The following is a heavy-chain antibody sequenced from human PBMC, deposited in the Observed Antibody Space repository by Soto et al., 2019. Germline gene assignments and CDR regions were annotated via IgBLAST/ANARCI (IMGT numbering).Heavy chain of an antibody. D-gene: IGHD1-1*01. V-gene: IGHV3-23*01. CDR2: ISSGSGGTT. CDR1: GLTFSDYG. Sequence: GSLRLSCAVSGLTFSDYGMSWVRQAPGKGLEWVSVISSGSGGTTSYADSVKGRFSISRENSKNTVYLQMNSLRGEDTAVYYCAKLFWNRGRTYDYWGQGTLVTVSS. J-gene: IGHJ4*02. CDR3: AKLFWNRGRTYDY.